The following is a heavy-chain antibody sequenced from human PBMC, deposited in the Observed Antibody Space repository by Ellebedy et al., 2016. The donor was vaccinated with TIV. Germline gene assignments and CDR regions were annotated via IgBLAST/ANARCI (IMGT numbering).Heavy chain of an antibody. J-gene: IGHJ3*02. V-gene: IGHV4-4*07. CDR2: IYTSGST. Sequence: MPSETLSLTCTVSDDSIRNYYWSWIRQPDGKGLEWIGRIYTSGSTNYNPSLESRVTLSVDTSKSQFSLKLTSVTAADTAVDYCARGPGAATEETFDIWGQGTLVTVSS. CDR3: ARGPGAATEETFDI. CDR1: DDSIRNYY. D-gene: IGHD1-26*01.